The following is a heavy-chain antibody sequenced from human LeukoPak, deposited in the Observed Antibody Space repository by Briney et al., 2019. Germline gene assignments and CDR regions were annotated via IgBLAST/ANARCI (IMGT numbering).Heavy chain of an antibody. CDR3: TRTINSWFDP. Sequence: ASVKISCKPSGYTFINHYILWVRQAPGQGLEWMGVIRPTDGSTSYAQNFQGRLSMTSDTSTSTAYMELSSLRSEDTAIYYCTRTINSWFDPWGQGTPVSVSS. D-gene: IGHD3-9*01. CDR2: IRPTDGST. CDR1: GYTFINHY. J-gene: IGHJ5*02. V-gene: IGHV1-46*01.